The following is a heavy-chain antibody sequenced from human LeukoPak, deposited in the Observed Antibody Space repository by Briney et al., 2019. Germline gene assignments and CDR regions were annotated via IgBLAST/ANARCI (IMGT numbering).Heavy chain of an antibody. V-gene: IGHV3-7*03. CDR2: IKQDGSEK. D-gene: IGHD3-16*01. Sequence: GGSLKLSCAASGLTFSNYWMDWVRQAPGKGLEWVANIKQDGSEKNYVDSVKGRFIISRDNAKNPLYLQMNTLRADDTAVYYCARDGFGTGSNWGQGTLVTVSS. J-gene: IGHJ4*02. CDR3: ARDGFGTGSN. CDR1: GLTFSNYW.